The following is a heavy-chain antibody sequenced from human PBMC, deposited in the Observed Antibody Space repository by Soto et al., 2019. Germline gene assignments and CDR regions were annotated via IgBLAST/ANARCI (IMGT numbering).Heavy chain of an antibody. J-gene: IGHJ6*03. CDR3: TSDFVWSGGFGELSLYYYSSGYV. Sequence: QVQLVQSGAEVKKPGASVKVSCKASGYTFTSYYMHWVRQAPAQGLEWMGIINPSGGSTSYAKKSEGRASMSRDTSTSTDYMELSSLRLEGTAVYYCTSDFVWSGGFGELSLYYYSSGYVWGKGTTVTASS. CDR1: GYTFTSYY. CDR2: INPSGGST. D-gene: IGHD3-10*01. V-gene: IGHV1-46*03.